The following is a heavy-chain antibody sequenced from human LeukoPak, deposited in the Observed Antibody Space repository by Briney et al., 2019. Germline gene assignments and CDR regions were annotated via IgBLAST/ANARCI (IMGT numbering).Heavy chain of an antibody. V-gene: IGHV1-69*04. D-gene: IGHD5-12*01. CDR2: IIPILGIA. CDR3: ARLAKHDAFDI. CDR1: GGTFSSYA. Sequence: ASVKVSCKASGGTFSSYAISWVRQAPGQGLEWMGRIIPILGIANYAQKFQGRVTITADKSTSTAYVELSSLRSEDTAVYYCARLAKHDAFDIWGQGTMVTVSS. J-gene: IGHJ3*02.